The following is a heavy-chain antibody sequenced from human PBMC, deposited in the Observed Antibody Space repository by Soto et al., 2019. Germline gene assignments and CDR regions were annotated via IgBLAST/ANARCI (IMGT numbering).Heavy chain of an antibody. CDR2: ISHDGNQK. J-gene: IGHJ5*01. CDR3: VKATLPTAIKFGVDS. Sequence: GGSLRLSXAASGFTFSSYGMHWVRQTPDKGLEWVAVISHDGNQKYYADFAKGRFTISRDSARNTLHLQMNSLRPEDTAFFYCVKATLPTAIKFGVDSWGQGTLVTVSS. D-gene: IGHD2-2*01. V-gene: IGHV3-30*18. CDR1: GFTFSSYG.